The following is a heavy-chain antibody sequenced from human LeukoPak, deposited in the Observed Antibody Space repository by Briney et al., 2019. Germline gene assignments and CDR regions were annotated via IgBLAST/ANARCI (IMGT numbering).Heavy chain of an antibody. CDR3: ARARGHYYGINWFDP. Sequence: SETLSLTCAVYGGSFSGYYWSWIRQPPGKGLEWIGEINHSGSTNYNPSLKSRVTISVDTSKNQFSLKLSSVTAADTAVYYCARARGHYYGINWFDPWGQGTLVTVSS. J-gene: IGHJ5*02. CDR1: GGSFSGYY. CDR2: INHSGST. V-gene: IGHV4-34*01. D-gene: IGHD3-10*01.